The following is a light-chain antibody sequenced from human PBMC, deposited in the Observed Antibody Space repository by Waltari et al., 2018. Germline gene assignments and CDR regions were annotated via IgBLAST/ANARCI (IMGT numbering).Light chain of an antibody. CDR1: QSVLYTSNNKNN. J-gene: IGKJ5*01. V-gene: IGKV4-1*01. CDR2: WAS. CDR3: QQFHSTPIT. Sequence: DIVMTQSPDALAVSRGERATINCKSSQSVLYTSNNKNNLAWFQQKPGQPPKLLIYWASTRESGVPDRFSGSGSGTDFSLTISSLQAEDVAVYFCQQFHSTPITFGQGTRLEI.